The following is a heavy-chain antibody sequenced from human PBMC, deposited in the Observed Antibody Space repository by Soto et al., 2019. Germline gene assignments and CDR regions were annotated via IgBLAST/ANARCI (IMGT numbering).Heavy chain of an antibody. V-gene: IGHV4-31*03. D-gene: IGHD3-10*01. Sequence: LSLTCTVAGDSISRGTVYWSWIRHSPGRGLEWIRSIYYNGITYYNPSLKRRVAMSVDTSKIQFSLRLSSVTAADTAVYYCAREVTMVRAFDYWGQGTLVTLSS. CDR1: GDSISRGTVY. J-gene: IGHJ4*02. CDR2: IYYNGIT. CDR3: AREVTMVRAFDY.